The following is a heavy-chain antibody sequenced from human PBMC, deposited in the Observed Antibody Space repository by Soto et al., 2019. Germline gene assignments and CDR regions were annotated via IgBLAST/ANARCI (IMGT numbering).Heavy chain of an antibody. J-gene: IGHJ4*02. CDR1: GFTFNTQA. CDR2: ISVSGDNT. V-gene: IGHV3-23*01. D-gene: IGHD6-19*01. CDR3: VKDRSTSDWYGYFDY. Sequence: EVQLLESGGGLEQPGGSLRLSCAASGFTFNTQAMSWVRQAPGKGLEWVSSISVSGDNTYNADAVKGRFTSSRDNSKNTLYLQMNSLRAEDTAVYYCVKDRSTSDWYGYFDYWGQGTLVTVSS.